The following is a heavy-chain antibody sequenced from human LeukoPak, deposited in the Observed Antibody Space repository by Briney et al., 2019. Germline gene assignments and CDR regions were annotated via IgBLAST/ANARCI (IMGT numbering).Heavy chain of an antibody. Sequence: GESLKISCKGSGYSFPSYWIGWVRQVPGKGLGWMGIIYPADSDIRYSPSFQGQVTISADKSISTASMQWSRLKASDTAMYYCARLGGYSYAADSWGQGTLVTVFS. J-gene: IGHJ4*02. D-gene: IGHD5-18*01. CDR2: IYPADSDI. V-gene: IGHV5-51*01. CDR1: GYSFPSYW. CDR3: ARLGGYSYAADS.